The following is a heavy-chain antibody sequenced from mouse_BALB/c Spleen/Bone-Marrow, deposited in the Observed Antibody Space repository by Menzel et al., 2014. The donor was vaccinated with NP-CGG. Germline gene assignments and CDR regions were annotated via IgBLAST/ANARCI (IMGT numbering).Heavy chain of an antibody. Sequence: EVHLVESGAELVKPGASVKLSCTASGFNIKDTYMHWVKQGPEQGLEWIGRIDPANGNTKYDPKFQGKATITTDTSSNTAYLQLSSLTSEDTAVYYCARWAHYDYDVVWFACRAQGTLVPVSA. D-gene: IGHD2-4*01. V-gene: IGHV14-3*02. J-gene: IGHJ3*01. CDR3: ARWAHYDYDVVWFAC. CDR2: IDPANGNT. CDR1: GFNIKDTY.